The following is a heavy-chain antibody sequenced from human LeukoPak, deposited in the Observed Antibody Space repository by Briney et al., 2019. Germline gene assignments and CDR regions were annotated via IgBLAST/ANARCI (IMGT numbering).Heavy chain of an antibody. Sequence: KPSETLSLTCTVPGGSISSSSYYWGWIRQPPGKGLEWIGSIYYSGSTYYNPSLKSRVTISVDTSKNQFSLKLSSVTAADTAVYYCARQPGVTMIVVVADDAFDIWGQGTMVTVSS. CDR3: ARQPGVTMIVVVADDAFDI. V-gene: IGHV4-39*01. J-gene: IGHJ3*02. CDR1: GGSISSSSYY. CDR2: IYYSGST. D-gene: IGHD3-22*01.